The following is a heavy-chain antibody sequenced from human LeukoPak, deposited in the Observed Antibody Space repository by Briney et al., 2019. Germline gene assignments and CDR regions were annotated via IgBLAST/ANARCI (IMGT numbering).Heavy chain of an antibody. D-gene: IGHD2-21*02. CDR3: ARLNFGDPSY. CDR1: GGSISSSYY. V-gene: IGHV4-39*01. CDR2: IYYSGST. J-gene: IGHJ4*02. Sequence: SETLSLTCTVAGGSISSSYYWGWIRQPPGKGLEWIGNIYYSGSTHYSPSLKSRVTISVDTSKSQFSLKLSSVTAADTAVYYCARLNFGDPSYWGQGVLVTVSS.